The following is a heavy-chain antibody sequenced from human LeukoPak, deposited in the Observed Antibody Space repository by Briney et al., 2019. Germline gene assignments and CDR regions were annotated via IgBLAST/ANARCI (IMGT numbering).Heavy chain of an antibody. J-gene: IGHJ4*02. V-gene: IGHV3-9*01. CDR2: INWNSGSI. Sequence: PGGSLRLSCAASGFTFDDYAMHWVRQPPGKGLEWVSDINWNSGSIGYADSVKGRFTTSRDNTKNSLYLQMNSLRPAETAFYYCAKDIVRGGRWLGDWGQGTLVTISS. CDR3: AKDIVRGGRWLGD. CDR1: GFTFDDYA. D-gene: IGHD5-24*01.